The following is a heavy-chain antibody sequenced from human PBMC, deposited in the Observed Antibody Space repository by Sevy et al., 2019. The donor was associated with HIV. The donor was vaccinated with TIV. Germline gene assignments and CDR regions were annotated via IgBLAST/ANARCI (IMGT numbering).Heavy chain of an antibody. D-gene: IGHD6-6*01. Sequence: GGSLRLSCAASGFTFTNYWMSWVRQAPGKGLEWVANVKLNVRYYVDSVKGRFTISRDDAKNSLYLQLNSLRAEDTAVYYCARLEFSTSSRGFDFWGQGTQVTVSS. CDR1: GFTFTNYW. CDR2: VKLNVR. J-gene: IGHJ4*02. CDR3: ARLEFSTSSRGFDF. V-gene: IGHV3-7*01.